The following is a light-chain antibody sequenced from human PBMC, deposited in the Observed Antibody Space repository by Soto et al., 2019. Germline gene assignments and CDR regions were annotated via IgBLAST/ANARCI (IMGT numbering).Light chain of an antibody. Sequence: NFMLTQPHSVSESPGKTVTISCTRSSGSIANNYVQWYQQRPGSAPTAVIHEDDQRPSGVPDRFSGSIDTSSTSASLTISGLKAEDEADYYCQSYDSTNQGVFGGGTKLTVL. CDR2: EDD. V-gene: IGLV6-57*03. CDR3: QSYDSTNQGV. J-gene: IGLJ2*01. CDR1: SGSIANNY.